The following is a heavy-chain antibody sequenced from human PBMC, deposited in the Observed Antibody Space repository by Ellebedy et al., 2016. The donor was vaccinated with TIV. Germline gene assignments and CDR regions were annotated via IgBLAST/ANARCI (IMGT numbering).Heavy chain of an antibody. J-gene: IGHJ4*02. D-gene: IGHD5-12*01. CDR2: INSDGSGT. Sequence: GGSLRLSCAASGFTFSNYWMHWVRQAPGKGLVWVSHINSDGSGTIYADSVEGRFTISRDNAKNTLYLQMNSLRGEDTAMYYCARRNPSGFDPFFDYWGQGTLVTVSS. CDR1: GFTFSNYW. CDR3: ARRNPSGFDPFFDY. V-gene: IGHV3-74*01.